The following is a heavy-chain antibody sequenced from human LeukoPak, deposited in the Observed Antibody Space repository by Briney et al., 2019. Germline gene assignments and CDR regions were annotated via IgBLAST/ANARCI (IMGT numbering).Heavy chain of an antibody. CDR3: ARNGGIQTFDI. D-gene: IGHD4-23*01. Sequence: QTGGSLRLSCAASGFTFSSYWMSWVRQAPGKGLEWVANINEDGSEKYYVDSVKGRFTISRDNAKNSLYLQMNSPRVEDTAVYYCARNGGIQTFDIWGQGTMVTVSS. CDR1: GFTFSSYW. CDR2: INEDGSEK. J-gene: IGHJ3*02. V-gene: IGHV3-7*04.